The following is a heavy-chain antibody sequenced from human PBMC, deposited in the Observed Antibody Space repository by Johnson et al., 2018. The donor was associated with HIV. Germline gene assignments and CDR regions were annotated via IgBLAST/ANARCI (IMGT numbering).Heavy chain of an antibody. Sequence: QLVESGGGLVQPGRSLRISCAASRFTFDDYAMHWVRQVPGKGLEWVSGINWNGDNTGYTDSVKGRFTISRDNAKNSLYLQMNSLRAEDTALYYGAREKYNGNDGMFDGIDLWGQGTMVTVSS. CDR1: RFTFDDYA. V-gene: IGHV3-9*01. CDR3: AREKYNGNDGMFDGIDL. CDR2: INWNGDNT. D-gene: IGHD1-1*01. J-gene: IGHJ3*01.